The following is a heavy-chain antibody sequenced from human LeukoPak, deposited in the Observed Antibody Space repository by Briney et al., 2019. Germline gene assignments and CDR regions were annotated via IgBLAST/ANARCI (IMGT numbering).Heavy chain of an antibody. Sequence: ASETLSLTCTVSGGSISSGSYYWGWIRQPPGKGLEWIGSIYHSGSTYYNPSLKSRVTISVDRSKNQFSLKLSSVTAADTAVYYCARDQSDFWSIGHYYMDVWGKGTTVTVSS. V-gene: IGHV4-39*07. J-gene: IGHJ6*03. CDR1: GGSISSGSYY. D-gene: IGHD3-3*01. CDR3: ARDQSDFWSIGHYYMDV. CDR2: IYHSGST.